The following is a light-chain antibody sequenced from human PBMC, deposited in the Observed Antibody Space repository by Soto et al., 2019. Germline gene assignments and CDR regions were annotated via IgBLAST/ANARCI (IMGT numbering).Light chain of an antibody. Sequence: DIQMTQASSALAAPIGDRGTNTFRASQSISIWLAWYQQKPGKAPKLMIYEASTLQSGVPSRFSGSGSGTEFTLTISGLLPEDFATYHCQQLNTLPFTFGQGTRLENK. CDR2: EAS. CDR3: QQLNTLPFT. CDR1: QSISIW. V-gene: IGKV1-9*01. J-gene: IGKJ5*01.